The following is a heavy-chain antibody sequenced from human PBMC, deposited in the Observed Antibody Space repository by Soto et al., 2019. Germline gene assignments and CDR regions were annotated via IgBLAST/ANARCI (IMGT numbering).Heavy chain of an antibody. V-gene: IGHV4-59*11. D-gene: IGHD3-3*01. CDR1: GGSLTTHY. J-gene: IGHJ4*02. CDR2: IYYSGST. CDR3: AREDDSRSGYLAH. Sequence: SETLSLTCAVSGGSLTTHYWSWIRQSPGKGLELIGYIYYSGSTNYNPSLKSRVTISLDTSKNQFSLKLSSVTAADTAVYYCAREDDSRSGYLAHWGQGILVTVSS.